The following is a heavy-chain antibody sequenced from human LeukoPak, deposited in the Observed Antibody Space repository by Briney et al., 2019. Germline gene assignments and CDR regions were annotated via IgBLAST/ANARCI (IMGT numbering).Heavy chain of an antibody. CDR2: IIPILGIA. Sequence: SVKVSFTASGYTFTSYGISWVRQAPGRGLEWMGRIIPILGIANYAQKFQGRVTITADKSTSTAYMELSSLRSEDTAVYYCARELSSTHNWFDPWGQGTLVTVSS. CDR3: ARELSSTHNWFDP. J-gene: IGHJ5*02. CDR1: GYTFTSYG. V-gene: IGHV1-69*04. D-gene: IGHD2-2*01.